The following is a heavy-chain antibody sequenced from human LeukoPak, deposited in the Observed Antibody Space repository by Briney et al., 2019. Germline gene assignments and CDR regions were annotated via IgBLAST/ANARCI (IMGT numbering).Heavy chain of an antibody. CDR2: IWYDGSNK. Sequence: GGSLRLSCAASGFTFSSYGMHWDRQAPGKGLEWVAVIWYDGSNKYYADSVKGRFTISRDNSKNTLYLQMNSLRAEDTAVYYCARDAYSSSYFDYWGQGTLVTVSS. CDR3: ARDAYSSSYFDY. V-gene: IGHV3-33*01. CDR1: GFTFSSYG. D-gene: IGHD6-13*01. J-gene: IGHJ4*02.